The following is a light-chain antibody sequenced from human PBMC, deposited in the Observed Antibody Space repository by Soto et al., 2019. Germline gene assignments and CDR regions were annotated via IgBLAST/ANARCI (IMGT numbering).Light chain of an antibody. V-gene: IGKV1-39*01. CDR2: GAS. J-gene: IGKJ1*01. CDR3: QQSYSTIWT. CDR1: QSITIY. Sequence: DIQTTQSPSSLSASVGDRVTITCRASQSITIYLNWYQQKPGEAPNLLIFGASTLQSGVPSRFSGSGSGTDFTLTISSLKNEDVATYYCQQSYSTIWTFGQGTKVDIK.